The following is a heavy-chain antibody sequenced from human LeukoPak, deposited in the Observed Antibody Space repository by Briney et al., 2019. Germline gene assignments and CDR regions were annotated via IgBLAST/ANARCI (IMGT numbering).Heavy chain of an antibody. CDR1: GYTFTKYG. CDR2: ISASNGNT. Sequence: ASVKVSCKASGYTFTKYGVSWVRQAPGQGLEWMGWISASNGNTNYAQKFQGRITMTTDTSTSTAYMELRSLRSDDTAVYYCAREGSIKLWSREFDPWGQGTLVTVSS. V-gene: IGHV1-18*01. D-gene: IGHD2-21*01. CDR3: AREGSIKLWSREFDP. J-gene: IGHJ5*02.